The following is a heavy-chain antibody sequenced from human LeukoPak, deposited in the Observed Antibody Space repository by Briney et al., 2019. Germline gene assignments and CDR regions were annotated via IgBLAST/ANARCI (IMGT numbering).Heavy chain of an antibody. D-gene: IGHD4-23*01. CDR1: GYIFTTYW. CDR3: ARPGTNSPGNFLPFDY. CDR2: IYPGDSDT. V-gene: IGHV5-51*01. Sequence: GESLKISRKGSGYIFTTYWIGWVRQMPGRGLEWMGIIYPGDSDTRYNPSFQGQVTISADKSISTAYLQWTSLKASDTAMYYCARPGTNSPGNFLPFDYWGRGTLVTVSS. J-gene: IGHJ4*02.